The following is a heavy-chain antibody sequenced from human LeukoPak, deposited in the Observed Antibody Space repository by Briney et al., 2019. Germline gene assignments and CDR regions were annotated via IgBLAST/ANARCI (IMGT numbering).Heavy chain of an antibody. CDR3: ARGASPKDAVFFDY. Sequence: KSSETLSLTCSVSGVSITSGSYYWGWLRQSAGKGLEWIGRVHSSGDIYHNAAFRSRAAVSGDASKNQFSLQLNSVTAADTAVYYCARGASPKDAVFFDYWGQGALITVSS. CDR2: VHSSGDI. D-gene: IGHD3-16*01. V-gene: IGHV4-61*02. CDR1: GVSITSGSYY. J-gene: IGHJ4*02.